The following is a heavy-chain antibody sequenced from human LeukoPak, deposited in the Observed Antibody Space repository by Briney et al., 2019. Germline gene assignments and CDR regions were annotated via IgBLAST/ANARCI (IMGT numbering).Heavy chain of an antibody. Sequence: PSETLSLTCTVSGGSISSYYWGWIRQPPGKGLEWIGSIYYSGSTYYNPSLKSRVTISVDTSKNQFSLKLSSVTAADTAVYYCARAIAAADSPYYYYYYYMDVWGKGTTVTVSS. J-gene: IGHJ6*03. V-gene: IGHV4-39*07. CDR2: IYYSGST. D-gene: IGHD6-13*01. CDR3: ARAIAAADSPYYYYYYYMDV. CDR1: GGSISSYY.